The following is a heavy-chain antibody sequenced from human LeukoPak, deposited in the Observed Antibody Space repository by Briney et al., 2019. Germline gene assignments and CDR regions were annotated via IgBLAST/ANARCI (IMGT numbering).Heavy chain of an antibody. V-gene: IGHV3-74*01. CDR1: GFTFSSYW. J-gene: IGHJ4*02. D-gene: IGHD2-2*03. CDR3: AREIGYCSSTSCYETFDY. CDR2: INSDGSST. Sequence: PGGSLRLSCAASGFTFSSYWMHWVRKAPGKGLVWVSRINSDGSSTSYADSVKGRFTISRDNAKNTLYLQMNSLRAEDTAVYYCAREIGYCSSTSCYETFDYWGQGTLVTVSS.